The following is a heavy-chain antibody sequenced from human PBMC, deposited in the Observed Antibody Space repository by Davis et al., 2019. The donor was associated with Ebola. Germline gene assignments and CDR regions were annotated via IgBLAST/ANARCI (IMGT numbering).Heavy chain of an antibody. J-gene: IGHJ3*01. Sequence: GESLKISCAGSEIPFTTYSMNWVRQAPGKGLELVSSLSSHSDYIYYADSVKGRFTISRDNAKNSLYLHMNSLRAEDTAVYYCARDRPYYDPSAYHPFGAFDVWGLGTMLTVSS. D-gene: IGHD3-16*01. CDR1: EIPFTTYS. CDR3: ARDRPYYDPSAYHPFGAFDV. CDR2: LSSHSDYI. V-gene: IGHV3-21*01.